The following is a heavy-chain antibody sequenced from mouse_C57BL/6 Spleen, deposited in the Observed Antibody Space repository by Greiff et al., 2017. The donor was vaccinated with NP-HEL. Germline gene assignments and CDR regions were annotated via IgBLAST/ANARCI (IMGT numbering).Heavy chain of an antibody. CDR3: ARRVDGEGYFDV. Sequence: VQLQQSGPELVKPGDSVKISCKASGYSFTGYFMNWVMQSHGKSLEWIGRINPYNGDTFYNQKFTGKATLTLDKSSSTAHMELRSVTSEDSAVYYCARRVDGEGYFDVWGTGTTVTVSS. J-gene: IGHJ1*03. V-gene: IGHV1-20*01. CDR2: INPYNGDT. CDR1: GYSFTGYF. D-gene: IGHD2-13*01.